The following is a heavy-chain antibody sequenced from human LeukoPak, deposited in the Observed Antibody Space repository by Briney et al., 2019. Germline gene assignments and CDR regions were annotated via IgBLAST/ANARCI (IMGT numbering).Heavy chain of an antibody. D-gene: IGHD3-10*01. CDR3: AREAYGSGNYPFDY. V-gene: IGHV3-21*01. CDR2: ITSNSANI. CDR1: GLTFSKYY. J-gene: IGHJ4*02. Sequence: GGSLRLSCPASGLTFSKYYMNWVRQAPGKGLEWVSSITSNSANIYYADSVKGRFTISRDNAKNSLYLQMNSLRAEDTAVYYCAREAYGSGNYPFDYWGQGTLVTVSS.